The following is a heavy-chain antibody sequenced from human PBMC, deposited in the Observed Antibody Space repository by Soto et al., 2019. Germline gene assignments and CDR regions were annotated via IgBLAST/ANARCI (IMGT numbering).Heavy chain of an antibody. D-gene: IGHD1-26*01. CDR2: LNPNIVMT. CDR1: GYTFSTYD. Sequence: ASVKVSCKASGYTFSTYDFNLVRQAPVQVLELMGWLNPNIVMTCSSQKFQGRFTITRYSSISTFYMELSILRSEDTAVYYCARVAGSPDYWGQGTLVTVSS. CDR3: ARVAGSPDY. J-gene: IGHJ4*02. V-gene: IGHV1-8*01.